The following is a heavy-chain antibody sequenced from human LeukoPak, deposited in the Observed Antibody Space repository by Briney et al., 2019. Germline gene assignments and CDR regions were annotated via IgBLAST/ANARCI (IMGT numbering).Heavy chain of an antibody. CDR1: GFTFSSYW. V-gene: IGHV3-33*08. CDR2: IWYDGSYK. J-gene: IGHJ6*02. CDR3: ARDDRDDLGHNFYGMDV. D-gene: IGHD1-1*01. Sequence: GGSLRLSCAASGFTFSSYWMHWVRQAPGKGLVWVAVIWYDGSYKYYVDSVKGRFTISRDNSKNMLYLQMNSLRAEDTAVYYCARDDRDDLGHNFYGMDVWGQGTTVIVSS.